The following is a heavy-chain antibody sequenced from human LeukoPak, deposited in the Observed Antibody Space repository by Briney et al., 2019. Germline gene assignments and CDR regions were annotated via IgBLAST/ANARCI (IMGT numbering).Heavy chain of an antibody. CDR1: GDSISSSNYY. J-gene: IGHJ6*03. V-gene: IGHV4-39*07. D-gene: IGHD1-14*01. Sequence: KPSETLSLTCTVSGDSISSSNYYWGWIRQPPGKGLEWIGSIYHSGSTYYNPSLKSRVTISVDTSKNQFSLKLSSVTAADTAVYYCAREGNLYYYYYYMDVWGKGTTVTVSS. CDR2: IYHSGST. CDR3: AREGNLYYYYYYMDV.